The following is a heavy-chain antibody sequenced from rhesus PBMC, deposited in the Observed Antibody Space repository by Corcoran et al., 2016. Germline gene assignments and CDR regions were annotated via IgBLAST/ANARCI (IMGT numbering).Heavy chain of an antibody. D-gene: IGHD1-44*01. Sequence: QVQLQASGPGLVKPSETLSLTCAVSGGSVISYWWTWFRPPPGKGLEWIGEIDGNSGTTNYSPSLKSRVTISKDASKNQFSLKLNSLTAADTAVYFCAKNGLGISFDVWGRGALVTVSS. CDR3: AKNGLGISFDV. CDR1: GGSVISYW. CDR2: IDGNSGTT. J-gene: IGHJ5-2*02. V-gene: IGHV4-80*01.